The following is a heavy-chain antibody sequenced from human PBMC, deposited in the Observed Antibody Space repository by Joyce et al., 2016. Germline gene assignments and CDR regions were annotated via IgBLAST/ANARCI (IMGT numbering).Heavy chain of an antibody. J-gene: IGHJ4*02. D-gene: IGHD6-25*01. CDR3: AKILTATYSSGWFLDY. Sequence: VRQAPGKGLGWVAVISYDGIYKYYADSVKGRFTISRDNSKNTVFLEMNSLRTEDTAVYYCAKILTATYSSGWFLDYWGQGTLVTVSS. V-gene: IGHV3-30*18. CDR2: ISYDGIYK.